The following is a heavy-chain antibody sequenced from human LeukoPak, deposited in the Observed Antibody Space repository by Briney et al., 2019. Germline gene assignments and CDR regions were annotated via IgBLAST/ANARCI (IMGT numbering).Heavy chain of an antibody. CDR3: AKDWQKPILYYMDV. D-gene: IGHD2-15*01. V-gene: IGHV3-48*03. J-gene: IGHJ6*03. CDR1: GFTFSSYE. Sequence: GGSLRLSCAASGFTFSSYEMNWVRQAPGKGLEWVSYISSSGSTIYYADSVKGRFTISRDNAKNSLYLQMNSLRAEDTAVYYCAKDWQKPILYYMDVWGKGTTVTVSS. CDR2: ISSSGSTI.